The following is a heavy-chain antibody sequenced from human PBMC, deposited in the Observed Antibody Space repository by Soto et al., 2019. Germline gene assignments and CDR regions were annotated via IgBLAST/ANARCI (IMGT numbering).Heavy chain of an antibody. CDR1: GYTFTSYG. CDR2: ISAYNGNT. Sequence: PPVKVSCKASGYTFTSYGISWVRQAPGKGLEWMGWISAYNGNTNYAQKLQGRVTMTTDTSTSTAYMELRSLRSDDTAVYYCARGRSMVDLALFDFSRQGTLDIVSS. J-gene: IGHJ4*01. V-gene: IGHV1-18*01. D-gene: IGHD2-15*01. CDR3: ARGRSMVDLALFDF.